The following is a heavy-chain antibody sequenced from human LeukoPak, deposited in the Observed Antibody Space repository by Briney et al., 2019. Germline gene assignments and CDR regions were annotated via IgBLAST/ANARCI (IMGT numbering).Heavy chain of an antibody. V-gene: IGHV4-34*01. CDR3: ARDYLGAGTVGATSGY. D-gene: IGHD1-26*01. Sequence: PSETLSLTCAVYGGPFSGYYWSWIRQPPGRGLEWIGEINHSGSTNYNPSLKSRVTISVDTSKNQFSLNLSSVTAADTAVYYCARDYLGAGTVGATSGYWGQGTLVTVSS. CDR2: INHSGST. J-gene: IGHJ4*02. CDR1: GGPFSGYY.